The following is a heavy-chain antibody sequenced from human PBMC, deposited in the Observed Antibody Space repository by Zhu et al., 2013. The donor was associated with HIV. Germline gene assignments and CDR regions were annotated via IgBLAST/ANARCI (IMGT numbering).Heavy chain of an antibody. CDR2: INPNSGGT. J-gene: IGHJ3*02. V-gene: IGHV1-2*02. CDR3: ARAIVLMVYASPAFDI. CDR1: GYTFTGYY. D-gene: IGHD2-8*01. Sequence: QVQLVQSGAEVKKPGASVKVSCKASGYTFTGYYMHWVRQAPGQGLEWMGWINPNSGGTNYAQKFQGRVTMTRDTSISTAYMELSRLRSDDTAVYYCARAIVLMVYASPAFDIWGQGTMVTVSS.